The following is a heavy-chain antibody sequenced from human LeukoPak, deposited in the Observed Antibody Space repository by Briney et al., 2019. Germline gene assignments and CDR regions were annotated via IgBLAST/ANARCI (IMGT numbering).Heavy chain of an antibody. V-gene: IGHV3-23*01. CDR2: LTGSGDIT. Sequence: PGGSLRLSCAASGFTFSAYAMSWVRQTPGKGLEWVSTLTGSGDITSYADSVRGRFDISRDNSKNTLYLQMNSLRAEDTAIYHCAKSHRYTSGWVYFDYWGHGTLVTVSS. CDR1: GFTFSAYA. D-gene: IGHD6-19*01. J-gene: IGHJ4*01. CDR3: AKSHRYTSGWVYFDY.